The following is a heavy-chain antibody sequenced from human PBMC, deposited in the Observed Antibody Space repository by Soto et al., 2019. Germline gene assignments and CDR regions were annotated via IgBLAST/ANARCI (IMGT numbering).Heavy chain of an antibody. CDR3: ARNGSGNYYHFDY. Sequence: GESLKISCAASGFTFSNYAMHWVRQAPGKGLEWVAVISYDGRNKYYADSVKGRFTISRDNSKNTLYLQVNSLRADDTAVYYCARNGSGNYYHFDYWGQGTPVTVSS. J-gene: IGHJ4*02. D-gene: IGHD3-10*01. CDR2: ISYDGRNK. CDR1: GFTFSNYA. V-gene: IGHV3-30*04.